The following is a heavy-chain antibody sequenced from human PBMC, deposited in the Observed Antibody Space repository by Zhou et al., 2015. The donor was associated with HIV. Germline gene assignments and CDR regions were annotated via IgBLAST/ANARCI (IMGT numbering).Heavy chain of an antibody. D-gene: IGHD3-22*01. CDR2: IIPIFGTA. CDR3: ARDLNYYDSSGYSDAFDI. Sequence: QVQLVQSGAEVKKPGSSVKVSCKASGGTFSSYAISWVRQAPGQGLEWMGGIIPIFGTANYAQKFQGRVTITADESTSTAYMELSSLRSEDTAVYYCARDLNYYDSSGYSDAFDIWGQGTMVTVSS. CDR1: GGTFSSYA. J-gene: IGHJ3*02. V-gene: IGHV1-69*01.